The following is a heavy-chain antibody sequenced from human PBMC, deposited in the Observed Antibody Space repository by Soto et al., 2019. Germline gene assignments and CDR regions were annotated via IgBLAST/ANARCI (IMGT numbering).Heavy chain of an antibody. CDR1: GFTFINAW. CDR3: TTTGYFDN. Sequence: EVQLVESGGGLVKPGGSLRLSCAASGFTFINAWMSWVRQAPGKGLEWVGRTKGKADGGTIDYATAVKGRFGISRDDSKNTLYLQMNSLKIEDTAVYYCTTTGYFDNWGQGTLVTVSS. J-gene: IGHJ4*02. CDR2: TKGKADGGTI. V-gene: IGHV3-15*01.